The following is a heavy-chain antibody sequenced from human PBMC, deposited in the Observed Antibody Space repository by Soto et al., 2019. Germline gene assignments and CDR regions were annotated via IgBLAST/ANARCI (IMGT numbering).Heavy chain of an antibody. V-gene: IGHV4-34*01. CDR2: INHSGST. CDR1: GGSFSGYY. Sequence: PSETLSLTCAAYGGSFSGYYWSWIRQPPGKGLEWIGEINHSGSTNYNPSLKSRVTISVDTSKNQFSLKLSSVTAADTAVYYCARAGTGYYYYYGMDVWGQGTTVTVSS. J-gene: IGHJ6*02. CDR3: ARAGTGYYYYYGMDV. D-gene: IGHD6-13*01.